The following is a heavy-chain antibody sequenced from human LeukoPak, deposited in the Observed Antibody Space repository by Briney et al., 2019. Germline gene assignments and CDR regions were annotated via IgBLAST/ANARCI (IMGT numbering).Heavy chain of an antibody. CDR3: ARVRYYYDSSEEFNFDP. V-gene: IGHV1-69*13. CDR1: GGTFSSYA. CDR2: IIPIFGTA. D-gene: IGHD3-22*01. J-gene: IGHJ5*02. Sequence: ASVKVSCKASGGTFSSYAISWVRQAPGQGLEWTGGIIPIFGTANYAQKFQGRVTITADESTSTAYMELSSLRSEDTAVYYCARVRYYYDSSEEFNFDPWGQGTLVTVSS.